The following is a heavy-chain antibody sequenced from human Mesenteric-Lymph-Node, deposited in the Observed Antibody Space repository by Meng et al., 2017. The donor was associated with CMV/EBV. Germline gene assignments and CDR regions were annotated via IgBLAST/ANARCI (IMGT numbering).Heavy chain of an antibody. Sequence: GESLKISCAASGFSFSSYEMNWVRQAPGKGLVWVSRINSDGSSTSYADSVKGRFTISRDNAKNTLYLQMNSLRAEDTAVYYCARDVNWGSLDVWGQGTTVTVSS. D-gene: IGHD7-27*01. V-gene: IGHV3-74*01. CDR2: INSDGSST. CDR1: GFSFSSYE. J-gene: IGHJ6*02. CDR3: ARDVNWGSLDV.